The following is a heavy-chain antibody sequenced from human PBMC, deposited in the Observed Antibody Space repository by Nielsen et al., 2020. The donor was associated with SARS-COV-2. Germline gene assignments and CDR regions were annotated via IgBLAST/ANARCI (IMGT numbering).Heavy chain of an antibody. CDR1: GGSISSGGYY. V-gene: IGHV4-31*03. Sequence: TLSLTCTVSGGSISSGGYYWSWLRQHPGKGLEWIGYIYYSGSTYYNPSLKSRVTISVDTSKNQFSLKLSSVTAADTAVYYCARGGSITIFGVAVGAFDIWGQGTMVTVSS. CDR2: IYYSGST. D-gene: IGHD3-3*01. J-gene: IGHJ3*02. CDR3: ARGGSITIFGVAVGAFDI.